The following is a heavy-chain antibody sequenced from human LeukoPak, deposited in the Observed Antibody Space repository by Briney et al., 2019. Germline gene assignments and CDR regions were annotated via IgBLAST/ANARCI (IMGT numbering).Heavy chain of an antibody. Sequence: PSETLSLTCTVSGGSISSYYWSWIRRPPGKGLEWIGYIYYSGSTNYNPSLKSRVTISVDTSKNQFSLKLSSVTAADTAVYYCARVSGRDGYPFDYWGQGTLVTVSS. J-gene: IGHJ4*02. V-gene: IGHV4-59*01. D-gene: IGHD5-24*01. CDR2: IYYSGST. CDR3: ARVSGRDGYPFDY. CDR1: GGSISSYY.